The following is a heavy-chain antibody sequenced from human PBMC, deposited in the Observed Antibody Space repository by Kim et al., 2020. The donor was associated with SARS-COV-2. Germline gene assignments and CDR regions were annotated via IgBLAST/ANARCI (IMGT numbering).Heavy chain of an antibody. CDR1: GGSISSYY. CDR2: IYYSGST. Sequence: SETLSLTCTVSGGSISSYYWSWIRQPPGKGLEWIGYIYYSGSTNYNPSLKCRVTISVDTSKNQFSLKLSSVTAADTAVYYCARGVERKYSYGSLFDYWGQGTLVTVSS. V-gene: IGHV4-59*01. D-gene: IGHD5-18*01. CDR3: ARGVERKYSYGSLFDY. J-gene: IGHJ4*02.